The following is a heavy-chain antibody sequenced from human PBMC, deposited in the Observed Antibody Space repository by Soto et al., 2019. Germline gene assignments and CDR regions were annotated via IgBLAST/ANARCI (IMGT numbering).Heavy chain of an antibody. D-gene: IGHD2-15*01. CDR3: ARGGLGVVVVAATPLRYYYYGMDV. J-gene: IGHJ6*02. CDR2: INHSGST. Sequence: QVQLQQWGAGLLKPSETLSLTCAVYGGSFSGYYWSWIRQPPGKGLEWIGEINHSGSTNYNPSLKGRVTLSVDTSKNQFSLKLSSVTAADTAVYYCARGGLGVVVVAATPLRYYYYGMDVWGQGTTVTVSS. CDR1: GGSFSGYY. V-gene: IGHV4-34*01.